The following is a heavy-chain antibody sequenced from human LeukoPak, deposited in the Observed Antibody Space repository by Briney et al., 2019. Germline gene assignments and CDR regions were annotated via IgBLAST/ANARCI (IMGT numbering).Heavy chain of an antibody. CDR3: ARVRGYSYGSFDY. Sequence: PSETLSLTCTVSGGSISSYYWSWIRQPPGKGLEWIGYIYYSGSTNYNPSLKSRVTISVDTSKNQFSLKLNSVTAADTAVYYCARVRGYSYGSFDYWGQGTLVTVSS. CDR1: GGSISSYY. CDR2: IYYSGST. J-gene: IGHJ4*02. D-gene: IGHD5-18*01. V-gene: IGHV4-59*01.